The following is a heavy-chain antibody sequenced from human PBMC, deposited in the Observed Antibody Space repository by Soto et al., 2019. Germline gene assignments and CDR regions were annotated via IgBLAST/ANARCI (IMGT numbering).Heavy chain of an antibody. CDR3: ARAPHCRERPPYYYMDV. Sequence: GGSLRLSCAASGFTFSSYGMHWVRQAPGKGLEWVAVIWYDGSNKYYADSVKGRFTISRDNSKNTLYLQMNSLRAEDTAVYYCARAPHCRERPPYYYMDVWGKGTTVTVSS. CDR1: GFTFSSYG. D-gene: IGHD2-15*01. V-gene: IGHV3-33*01. CDR2: IWYDGSNK. J-gene: IGHJ6*03.